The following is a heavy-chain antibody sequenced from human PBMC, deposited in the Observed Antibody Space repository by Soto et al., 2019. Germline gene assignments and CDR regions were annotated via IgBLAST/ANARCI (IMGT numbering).Heavy chain of an antibody. CDR3: ARAYRGSYEPKGYFQH. CDR2: IYYSGST. V-gene: IGHV4-59*01. J-gene: IGHJ1*01. D-gene: IGHD3-16*02. CDR1: GGSISSYY. Sequence: PSETLSLTCTVSGGSISSYYWSWIRQPPGKGLEWIGYIYYSGSTNYNPSLKSRVTISVDTSKNQFSLKLSSVTAADTAVYYCARAYRGSYEPKGYFQHWGQGTLVTVSS.